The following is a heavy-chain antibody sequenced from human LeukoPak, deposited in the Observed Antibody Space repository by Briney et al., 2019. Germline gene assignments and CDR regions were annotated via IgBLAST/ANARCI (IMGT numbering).Heavy chain of an antibody. V-gene: IGHV3-43*02. Sequence: GGSLRLSCAASGFTFDDYAMHWVRQAPGKGLEWVSLISGDGGSTYYADSVKGRFTISRDNSKNTLYLQMNSLRAEDTAVYYCARVVRRGAVSYWGQGTLVTVSS. D-gene: IGHD3-10*01. CDR1: GFTFDDYA. CDR2: ISGDGGST. CDR3: ARVVRRGAVSY. J-gene: IGHJ4*02.